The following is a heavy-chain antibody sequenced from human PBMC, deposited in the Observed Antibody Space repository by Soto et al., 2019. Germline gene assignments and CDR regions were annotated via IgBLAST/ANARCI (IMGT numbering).Heavy chain of an antibody. CDR3: ASDYYDSSGYYYGDY. CDR1: GFTFSSYW. Sequence: EVQLVESGGGLVQPGGSLRLSCAASGFTFSSYWMSCVRQAPGKGLAWVANIKQAGSEKYYVDSVKVRFTISRDNAKNSLYLQMNSLRAEDTAVYYCASDYYDSSGYYYGDYWGQGPLVTVSS. V-gene: IGHV3-7*03. CDR2: IKQAGSEK. D-gene: IGHD3-22*01. J-gene: IGHJ4*02.